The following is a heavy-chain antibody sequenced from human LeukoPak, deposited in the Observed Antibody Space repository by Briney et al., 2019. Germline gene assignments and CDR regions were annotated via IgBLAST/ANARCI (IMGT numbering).Heavy chain of an antibody. D-gene: IGHD2-15*01. Sequence: GASVKVSCKASGYTFTSYDINWVRQATGQGLEWMGWMNPNSGNTGYAQKFQGRVTMTRNTSISTAYMELSSLRSEDTAVYYCASSYIVVVVAATCGGAFDIWGQGTMVTVSS. CDR3: ASSYIVVVVAATCGGAFDI. J-gene: IGHJ3*02. CDR2: MNPNSGNT. CDR1: GYTFTSYD. V-gene: IGHV1-8*01.